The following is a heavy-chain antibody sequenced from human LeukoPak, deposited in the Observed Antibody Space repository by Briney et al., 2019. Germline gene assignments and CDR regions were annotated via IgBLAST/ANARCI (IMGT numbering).Heavy chain of an antibody. CDR1: GGSISTYY. Sequence: SETLSLTCTVCGGSISTYYGSWIRQPPGKGREWVGYIYYSGTTDYNPSLKSRVTISVDTSNNQFSLRVTSVTAADTAVYYCARSSGAYRSFDYWGQGTLVPVSS. D-gene: IGHD1-26*01. CDR3: ARSSGAYRSFDY. CDR2: IYYSGTT. J-gene: IGHJ4*02. V-gene: IGHV4-59*01.